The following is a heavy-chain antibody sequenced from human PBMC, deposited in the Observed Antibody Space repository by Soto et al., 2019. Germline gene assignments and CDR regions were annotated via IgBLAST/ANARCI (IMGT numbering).Heavy chain of an antibody. D-gene: IGHD3-10*01. CDR2: LYDLDGT. Sequence: PGGSLRLSCAAFGFTVSGKKYVAWVRQAPGKGLEWVSALYDLDGTYYADSVKGRFTTSSDSSRTTVYLQMNDLRPDDTAVYSCATWHLREHAYDIWGQGTTFTVSS. CDR1: GFTVSGKKY. J-gene: IGHJ3*02. CDR3: ATWHLREHAYDI. V-gene: IGHV3-53*01.